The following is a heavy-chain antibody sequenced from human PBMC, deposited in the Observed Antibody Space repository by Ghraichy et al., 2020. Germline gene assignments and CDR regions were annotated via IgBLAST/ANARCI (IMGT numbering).Heavy chain of an antibody. CDR3: AKDALRWQQLVHRGPNDY. J-gene: IGHJ4*02. D-gene: IGHD6-13*01. CDR1: GFTFSSYA. Sequence: GGSLRLSCAASGFTFSSYAMSWVRQAPGKGLEWVSAISGSDGSTYYADSVKGRFTISRDNSKNTLYLQMNSLRAEDTAVYYCAKDALRWQQLVHRGPNDYWGQGTLVTVSS. V-gene: IGHV3-23*01. CDR2: ISGSDGST.